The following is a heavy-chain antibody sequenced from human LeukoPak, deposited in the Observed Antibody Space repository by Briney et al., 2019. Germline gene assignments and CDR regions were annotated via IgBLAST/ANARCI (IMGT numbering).Heavy chain of an antibody. V-gene: IGHV3-53*01. CDR3: ARETRYYDSSGYHAAFDY. D-gene: IGHD3-22*01. Sequence: GSLRLSCAASGFTVSSNYMSWVRQAPGKGLEWVSVIYSGGSTYYADSVKGRFTISRDNSKNTLYHQMNSLRAEDTAVYYCARETRYYDSSGYHAAFDYWGQGTLVTVSS. CDR1: GFTVSSNY. J-gene: IGHJ4*02. CDR2: IYSGGST.